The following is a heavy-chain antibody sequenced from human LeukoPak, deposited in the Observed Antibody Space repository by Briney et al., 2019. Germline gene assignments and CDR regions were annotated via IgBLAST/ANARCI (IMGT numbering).Heavy chain of an antibody. J-gene: IGHJ4*02. D-gene: IGHD1-20*01. CDR2: IKYDGSEK. CDR1: GLSFSGQW. V-gene: IGHV3-7*01. CDR3: AYSNNLNY. Sequence: GGSLRLSCAASGLSFSGQWMNWVRQAPGQGLEWVAHIKYDGSEKYYADSVKGRFTISREDAKNSLSLQMDNVRAEDTAVYYCAYSNNLNYWGQGTLVTVSS.